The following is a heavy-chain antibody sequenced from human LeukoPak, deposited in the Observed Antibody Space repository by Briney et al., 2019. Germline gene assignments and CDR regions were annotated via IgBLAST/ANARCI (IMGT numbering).Heavy chain of an antibody. D-gene: IGHD3-22*01. CDR3: ARDGGYDSSGSTLLDY. CDR1: GFTFSNYA. Sequence: PGGSLRLSCAASGFTFSNYAMHWVRQAPGKGLEWVAVISYDGSNKYYADSVKGRFTISRDNSKNTLFLHMNSLRTEDTAVYYCARDGGYDSSGSTLLDYWGQGTLVTVSS. V-gene: IGHV3-30-3*01. CDR2: ISYDGSNK. J-gene: IGHJ4*02.